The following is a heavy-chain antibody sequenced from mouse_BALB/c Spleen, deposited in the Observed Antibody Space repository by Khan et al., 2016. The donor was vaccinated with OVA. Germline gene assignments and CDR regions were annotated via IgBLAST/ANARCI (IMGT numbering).Heavy chain of an antibody. V-gene: IGHV5-6*01. CDR2: IISGADST. D-gene: IGHD4-1*01. CDR3: ASHLTGSFAY. J-gene: IGHJ3*01. Sequence: DVELVESGGDLVKPGGSLKLSCAASGFSFSSYSMSLVRQSPDKMLEWVATIISGADSTYYPDSVKGRFTNSRDNATNTLYTQMSSLKVEYTAMYYCASHLTGSFAYWGQGTLVTVSA. CDR1: GFSFSSYS.